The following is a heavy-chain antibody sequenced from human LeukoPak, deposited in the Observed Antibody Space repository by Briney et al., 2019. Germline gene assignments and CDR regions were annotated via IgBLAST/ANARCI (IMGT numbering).Heavy chain of an antibody. CDR2: INHSGST. D-gene: IGHD3-16*02. Sequence: SETLSLTCAVYGGSFSGYYWSWIRQPPGKGLEWIGEINHSGSTNYNPSLKSRVTISVDTSKNQFSLKLSSVTAADTAVYYCARDLPLRLGELSSQTYFDYWGQGTLVTVSS. CDR3: ARDLPLRLGELSSQTYFDY. J-gene: IGHJ4*02. V-gene: IGHV4-34*01. CDR1: GGSFSGYY.